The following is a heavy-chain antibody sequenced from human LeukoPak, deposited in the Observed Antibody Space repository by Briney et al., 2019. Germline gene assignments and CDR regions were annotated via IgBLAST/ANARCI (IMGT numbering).Heavy chain of an antibody. Sequence: SVKVSCKVSGYTLTELSMHWVRQAPGKGLEWMGRIIPILGIANYAQKFQGRVTITADKSTSTAYMELSSLRSEDTAVYYCARPSEGGYGEYFQHWGQGTLVTVSS. D-gene: IGHD3-16*01. V-gene: IGHV1-69*02. J-gene: IGHJ1*01. CDR1: GYTLTELS. CDR3: ARPSEGGYGEYFQH. CDR2: IIPILGIA.